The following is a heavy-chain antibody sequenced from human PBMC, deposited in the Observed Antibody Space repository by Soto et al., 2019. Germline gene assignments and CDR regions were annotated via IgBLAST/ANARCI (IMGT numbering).Heavy chain of an antibody. V-gene: IGHV1-46*01. CDR1: GYTFTSYY. Sequence: GASVKFSCKASGYTFTSYYMHWVRQAPGQGLEWMGIINPSGGSTSYAQKFQGRVTMTRDTSTSTVYMELSSLRSEDTAVYYCARDPDHYDSSGHDAFDIWGQGTMVTVSS. D-gene: IGHD3-22*01. CDR2: INPSGGST. J-gene: IGHJ3*02. CDR3: ARDPDHYDSSGHDAFDI.